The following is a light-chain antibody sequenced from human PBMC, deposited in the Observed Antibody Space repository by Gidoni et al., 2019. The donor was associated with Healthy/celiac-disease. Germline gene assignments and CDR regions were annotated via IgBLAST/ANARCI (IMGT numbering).Light chain of an antibody. V-gene: IGKV1-9*01. Sequence: DIQLTQSPSFLSASVGDRVTITCRASQGISSYLAWYQQKPGKAPELLIYATSTLQSGVPSSFSGSGAGTEFTLTISSLQPEDFATYYCQQLNSYLSLTFGGGTKVEIK. CDR2: ATS. J-gene: IGKJ4*01. CDR1: QGISSY. CDR3: QQLNSYLSLT.